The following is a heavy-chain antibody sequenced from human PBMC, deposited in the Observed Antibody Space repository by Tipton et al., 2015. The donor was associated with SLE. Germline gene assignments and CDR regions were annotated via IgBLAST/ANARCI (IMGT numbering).Heavy chain of an antibody. D-gene: IGHD6-13*01. CDR2: IDHSGVT. CDR1: GRSFIGSY. V-gene: IGHV4-34*01. Sequence: TLSLTCAVYGRSFIGSYWTWIRQPPGKGLEWIGDIDHSGVTHYNPSLKSRVTISRDTSGNQFSLNLSSVTASDTAVYFCTRAEFISNWYMYWHFDLCGRGTLVTVSS. J-gene: IGHJ2*01. CDR3: TRAEFISNWYMYWHFDL.